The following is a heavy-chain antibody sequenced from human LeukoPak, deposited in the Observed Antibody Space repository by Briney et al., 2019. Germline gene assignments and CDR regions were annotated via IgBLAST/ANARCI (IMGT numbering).Heavy chain of an antibody. Sequence: SAQVSCKASGGTFISYTISRVRQAPGQGVEWMGGIIPILGIANYAHKFQGRVTITADKSTSKAYMELSSLRSEDTAVYYCAREEGAVVGTFDFDYWGQGGLVAVSS. V-gene: IGHV1-69*04. CDR3: AREEGAVVGTFDFDY. J-gene: IGHJ4*02. CDR1: GGTFISYT. D-gene: IGHD6-19*01. CDR2: IIPILGIA.